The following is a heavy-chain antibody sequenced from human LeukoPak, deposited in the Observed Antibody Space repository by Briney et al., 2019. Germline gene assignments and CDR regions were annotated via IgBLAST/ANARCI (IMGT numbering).Heavy chain of an antibody. Sequence: GGSLRLSCAASGFTFSDYNMNWVRQAPGKGLEWVSYISSISSTIYYADSVKGRFTISRDNAKNSLYLQMNSLRAEDTAVYYCARDGSVAFWSGYPLDWGQGTLVTVSS. CDR1: GFTFSDYN. D-gene: IGHD3-3*01. CDR3: ARDGSVAFWSGYPLD. CDR2: ISSISSTI. V-gene: IGHV3-48*04. J-gene: IGHJ4*02.